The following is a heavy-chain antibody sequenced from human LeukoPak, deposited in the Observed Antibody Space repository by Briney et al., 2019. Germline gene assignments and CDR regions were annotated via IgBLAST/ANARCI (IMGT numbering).Heavy chain of an antibody. D-gene: IGHD3-16*01. CDR3: ARIIQGGPIGAFDI. CDR1: GASISSGGYF. V-gene: IGHV4-30-2*01. CDR2: IYHSGST. Sequence: PSQTLSLTCTVSGASISSGGYFWSWIRQPPGKGLEWIGYIYHSGSTYYNPSLKSRVTISVDKSKNQFSLKLSSVTAADTAVYYCARIIQGGPIGAFDIWGQGTMVTVSS. J-gene: IGHJ3*02.